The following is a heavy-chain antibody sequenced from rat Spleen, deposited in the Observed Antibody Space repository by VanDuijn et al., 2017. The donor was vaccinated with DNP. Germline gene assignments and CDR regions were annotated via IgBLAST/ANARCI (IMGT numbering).Heavy chain of an antibody. D-gene: IGHD4-3*01. CDR3: VRWNSGHFDY. V-gene: IGHV5-31*01. CDR2: INTDGGST. Sequence: EVQLVESGGDLVQPGRSLKLSCVASGFTFNNYWMTWIRQVPGKGLEWVASINTDGGSTYYPDSVKGRFTISRDKPKSTLYLQMDSLRSEDTATYYCVRWNSGHFDYWGQGVMVTVSS. CDR1: GFTFNNYW. J-gene: IGHJ2*01.